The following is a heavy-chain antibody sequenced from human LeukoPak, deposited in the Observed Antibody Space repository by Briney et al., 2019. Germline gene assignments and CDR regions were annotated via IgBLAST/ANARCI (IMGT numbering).Heavy chain of an antibody. CDR2: IKQDGSEK. CDR3: ARTCSSTSCYNY. J-gene: IGHJ4*02. Sequence: GGSLRLSCVASGFTFSSYWMSWVRQAPGKGLEWVANIKQDGSEKYYVDSVKGRFTISRDNAKNSLYLQMNSLRAEDTAVYYCARTCSSTSCYNYWGQGTLVTASS. D-gene: IGHD2-2*02. CDR1: GFTFSSYW. V-gene: IGHV3-7*03.